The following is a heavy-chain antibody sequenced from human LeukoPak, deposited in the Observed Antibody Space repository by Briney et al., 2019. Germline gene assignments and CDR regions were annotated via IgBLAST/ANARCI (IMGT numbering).Heavy chain of an antibody. V-gene: IGHV3-53*01. J-gene: IGHJ4*02. CDR2: IDVGGTT. CDR3: AKTQGYYDC. CDR1: RFDVSTNF. D-gene: IGHD3-22*01. Sequence: GGSLRLSCAASRFDVSTNFVSWVRQAPGKGLEWVSGIDVGGTTYYADSVKGRFTISRDTSKNTLYLQMNSLRAEDTAVYYCAKTQGYYDCWGQGTLVTVSS.